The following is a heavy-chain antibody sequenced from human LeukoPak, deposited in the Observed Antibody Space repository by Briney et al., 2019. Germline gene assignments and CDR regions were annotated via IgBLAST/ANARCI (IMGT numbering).Heavy chain of an antibody. D-gene: IGHD6-13*01. CDR2: ISAYNGNT. CDR3: PRDTAAAYQTHYYDYYGMDV. Sequence: ASVTASCKASGYTFTSYGISWVRQAPGQGLEWMGWISAYNGNTNYAQKLQGRVTLTTDTSTSTAYMELSSLRSDDTAVCYFPRDTAAAYQTHYYDYYGMDVWGQGTTVTVSS. V-gene: IGHV1-18*01. CDR1: GYTFTSYG. J-gene: IGHJ6*02.